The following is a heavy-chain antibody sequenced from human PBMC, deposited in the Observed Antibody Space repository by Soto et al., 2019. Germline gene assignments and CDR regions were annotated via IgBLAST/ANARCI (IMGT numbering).Heavy chain of an antibody. V-gene: IGHV3-72*01. Sequence: EVQLVESGGGLVQPGWSLRLSCAASGFIFSDHYMDWVRQAPGKGLEWVGRIRKKANSYTTKYAASVEGRFSISRDDSKNLLDVQMNSLKIEDTAVYFCARVQNSPGYNYFAMDVGGQGTTVTVSS. CDR3: ARVQNSPGYNYFAMDV. J-gene: IGHJ6*02. CDR1: GFIFSDHY. CDR2: IRKKANSYTT.